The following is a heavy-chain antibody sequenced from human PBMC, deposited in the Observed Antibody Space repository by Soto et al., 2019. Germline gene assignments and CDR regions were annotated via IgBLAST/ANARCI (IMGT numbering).Heavy chain of an antibody. CDR1: GYTFTSYG. Sequence: QVQLVQSGAEVKKPGASVKVSCKASGYTFTSYGITWVRQAPGQGLEWMGWISVYNGNTNFAQKLQGRVTMTTDTSTSTAYMELWRLTSDDTAVCYCARGYSYGSFWYFDLWGRGTLVTVSS. V-gene: IGHV1-18*04. CDR2: ISVYNGNT. D-gene: IGHD5-18*01. CDR3: ARGYSYGSFWYFDL. J-gene: IGHJ2*01.